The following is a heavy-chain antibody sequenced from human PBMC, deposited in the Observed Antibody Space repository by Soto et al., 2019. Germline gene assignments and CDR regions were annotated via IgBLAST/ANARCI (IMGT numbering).Heavy chain of an antibody. D-gene: IGHD5-12*01. J-gene: IGHJ5*02. CDR1: GGSISSGGYY. CDR3: ARGWYSGYDLISSWLDP. CDR2: IYYSGST. V-gene: IGHV4-31*03. Sequence: SETLSLTCTVSGGSISSGGYYWSWIRQHPGKGLEWIGYIYYSGSTYYNPSLKSRVTISVDTSKNQFSLKLSSVTAADTAVYYCARGWYSGYDLISSWLDPWGQGTLVTVSS.